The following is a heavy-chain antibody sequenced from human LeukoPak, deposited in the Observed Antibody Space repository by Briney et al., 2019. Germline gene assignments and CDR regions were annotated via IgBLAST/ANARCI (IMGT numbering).Heavy chain of an antibody. V-gene: IGHV1-18*01. CDR1: GYTFTSYG. Sequence: GASVKVSCKASGYTFTSYGISWVRQAPGQGLEGMGWISAYNGNTNYAQKLQGRVTMTTDTSTSTAYMELRSLRSDDTAVYYCARDVGYCSSTSCFDAFDIWGQGTMVTVSS. CDR3: ARDVGYCSSTSCFDAFDI. D-gene: IGHD2-2*01. J-gene: IGHJ3*02. CDR2: ISAYNGNT.